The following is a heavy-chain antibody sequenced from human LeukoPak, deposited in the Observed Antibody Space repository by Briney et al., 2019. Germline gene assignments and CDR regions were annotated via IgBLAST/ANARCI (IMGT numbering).Heavy chain of an antibody. CDR3: AGQGYSSSWYFDY. Sequence: GESLKISCKGSGYSFTSYWISWVRQMPGKSLEWMGRIDPSDSYTNYSPSFQGHVTISADKSISTAYLQWSSLKASDTAMYYCAGQGYSSSWYFDYWGQGTLVTVSS. V-gene: IGHV5-10-1*01. J-gene: IGHJ4*02. D-gene: IGHD6-13*01. CDR2: IDPSDSYT. CDR1: GYSFTSYW.